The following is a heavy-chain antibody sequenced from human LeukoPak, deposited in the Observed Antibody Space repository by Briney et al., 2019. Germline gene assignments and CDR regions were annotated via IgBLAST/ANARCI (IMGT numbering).Heavy chain of an antibody. Sequence: SETLSLTCAVYGGSFSGYYWSWIRQPPGKGLEWIGEINHSGSTNYNPSLKSRVTTSVDTSKNQVSLKLSSVTAADTAVYYCARLDLGIVEAMDAFDIWGQGTMVTVSS. CDR1: GGSFSGYY. CDR2: INHSGST. J-gene: IGHJ3*02. V-gene: IGHV4-34*01. CDR3: ARLDLGIVEAMDAFDI. D-gene: IGHD1-26*01.